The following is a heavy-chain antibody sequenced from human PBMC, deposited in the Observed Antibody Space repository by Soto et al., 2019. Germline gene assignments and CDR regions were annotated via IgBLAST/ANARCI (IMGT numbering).Heavy chain of an antibody. CDR1: GFTFSRYG. J-gene: IGHJ4*02. V-gene: IGHV3-30*18. Sequence: QVQLVESGGGVVQPGRSLRLSCAASGFTFSRYGMHWVRQAPGTGLEWVAGISYDGSNKYYADSVKGRFTISRDNSKNQLYLQMNSRRAEDTAWYYCAKDRKYSIRGWYYFDNWGQGTLVTVSS. CDR2: ISYDGSNK. D-gene: IGHD3-10*01. CDR3: AKDRKYSIRGWYYFDN.